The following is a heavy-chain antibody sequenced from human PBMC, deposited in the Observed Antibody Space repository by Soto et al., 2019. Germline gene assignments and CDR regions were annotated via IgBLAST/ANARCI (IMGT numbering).Heavy chain of an antibody. Sequence: GGSLRLSCAASGFTFSSYEMNWVHQAPGKGLEWVSYISSSGSTIYYADSVKGRFTISRDNAKNSLYLQMNSLRAEDTAVYYCARDYSSSWLYGMDVWGQGTTVTVSS. V-gene: IGHV3-48*03. CDR2: ISSSGSTI. CDR3: ARDYSSSWLYGMDV. J-gene: IGHJ6*02. CDR1: GFTFSSYE. D-gene: IGHD6-13*01.